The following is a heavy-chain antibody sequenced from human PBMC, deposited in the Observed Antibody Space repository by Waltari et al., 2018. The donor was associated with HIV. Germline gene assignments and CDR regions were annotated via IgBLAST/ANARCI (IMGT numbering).Heavy chain of an antibody. J-gene: IGHJ6*02. D-gene: IGHD2-8*01. CDR1: GYTFTSYD. CDR2: MNPNSGNT. V-gene: IGHV1-8*01. Sequence: QVQLVQSGAEVKKPGASVKVSCKASGYTFTSYDINWVRQATGQGLEWMGWMNPNSGNTGYAQKFQGRVTMTRNTSISTAYMELSSLRSEDTAVYYCARIHCTNGVCLYYYGMDVWGQGTTVTVSS. CDR3: ARIHCTNGVCLYYYGMDV.